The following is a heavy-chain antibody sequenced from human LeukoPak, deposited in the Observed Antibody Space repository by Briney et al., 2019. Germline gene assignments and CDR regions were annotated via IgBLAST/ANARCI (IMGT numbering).Heavy chain of an antibody. CDR3: ARGSAGDSSGSYDY. CDR2: INHSGST. J-gene: IGHJ4*02. CDR1: GGSFSGYY. D-gene: IGHD3-22*01. Sequence: SQTLSLTCAVYGGSFSGYYWNWIHQPPGKGLEWIGEINHSGSTNYNPSLKNRVTISVDTSKNQFSLKLSSVTAADTAVYYCARGSAGDSSGSYDYWGQGTLVTVSS. V-gene: IGHV4-34*01.